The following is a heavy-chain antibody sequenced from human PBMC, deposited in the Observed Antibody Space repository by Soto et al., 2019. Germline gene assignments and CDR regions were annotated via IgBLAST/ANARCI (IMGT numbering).Heavy chain of an antibody. V-gene: IGHV1-18*01. Sequence: QDQLVQSGVEVKKPGASVKVSCKASGYSFTNYGITWVRQAPGQGFEWMGWISAYNGNTNYAQKFQGRVTMTTDASNSTAFLELRSLRSDDPAVYYCARDRGVAPPVAGNTHYYYYMDVWGKGTTVTVSS. CDR3: ARDRGVAPPVAGNTHYYYYMDV. J-gene: IGHJ6*03. CDR2: ISAYNGNT. CDR1: GYSFTNYG. D-gene: IGHD6-19*01.